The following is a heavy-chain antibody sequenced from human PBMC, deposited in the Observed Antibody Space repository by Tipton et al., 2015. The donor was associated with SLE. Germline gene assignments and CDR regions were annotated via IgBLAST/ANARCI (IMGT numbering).Heavy chain of an antibody. Sequence: SLRLSCAASGFTFSSYAMHWVRQAPGKGLEWVAVISYDGSNKYYADSVKGRFTISRDNSKNTLYLQMNSLRAEDTAVYYCARAMTTVNPHDWYFDLWGRGTLVTVSS. D-gene: IGHD4-11*01. CDR1: GFTFSSYA. CDR3: ARAMTTVNPHDWYFDL. CDR2: ISYDGSNK. J-gene: IGHJ2*01. V-gene: IGHV3-30-3*01.